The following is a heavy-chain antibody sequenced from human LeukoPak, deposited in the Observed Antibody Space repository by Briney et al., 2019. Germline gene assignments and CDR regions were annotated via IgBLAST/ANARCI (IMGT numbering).Heavy chain of an antibody. CDR2: ISGSGGST. CDR1: GFTFSSYG. J-gene: IGHJ4*02. Sequence: GGSLRLSCAASGFTFSSYGMNWVRQAPGKGLEWVSTISGSGGSTYYADSVKGRFTISRDNSKNTLYLQMNSLRAEDTAVYYCAKEKNSMSHYFDYWGQGTLVTVSS. CDR3: AKEKNSMSHYFDY. D-gene: IGHD1-7*01. V-gene: IGHV3-23*01.